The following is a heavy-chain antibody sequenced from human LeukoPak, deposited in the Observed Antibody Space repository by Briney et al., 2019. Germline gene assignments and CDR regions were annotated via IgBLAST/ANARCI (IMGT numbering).Heavy chain of an antibody. CDR2: INYSGGS. D-gene: IGHD4-23*01. CDR3: ARDHGGFEGACEY. CDR1: GGSISSDY. J-gene: IGHJ4*02. V-gene: IGHV4-59*08. Sequence: SETLSLTCTVSGGSISSDYWNWIRQPPGKGLEWIGYINYSGGSNYNPSLQSRVTISMDSSKNQFSLTLRTVTAADTAVYYCARDHGGFEGACEYWGQGTLVAVAS.